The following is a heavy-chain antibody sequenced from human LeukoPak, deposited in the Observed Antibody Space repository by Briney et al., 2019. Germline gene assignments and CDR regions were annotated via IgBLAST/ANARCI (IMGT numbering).Heavy chain of an antibody. CDR1: YGSICTYY. V-gene: IGHV4-34*01. Sequence: SETLSLTCTVSYGSICTYYWSWIRQPPGKGLEWIGEINHSGSTNYNPSLKSRVTISVDTSKNQFSLKLSSVTAADTAVYYCASCYYYDSSGYLTPSFDYWGQGTLVTVSS. J-gene: IGHJ4*02. D-gene: IGHD3-22*01. CDR2: INHSGST. CDR3: ASCYYYDSSGYLTPSFDY.